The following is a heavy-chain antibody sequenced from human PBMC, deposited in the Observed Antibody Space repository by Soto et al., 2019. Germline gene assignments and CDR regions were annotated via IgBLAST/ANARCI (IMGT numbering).Heavy chain of an antibody. CDR2: IYYSGST. Sequence: SETLSLTCTVSGGSISSSSYYWGWIRQPPGKGLEWIGSIYYSGSTYYNPSLKSRVTISVDTSKNQFSLKLSSVTAADTAVYYCARHDPKTGGYSSSWTDYWGQGTLVTVSS. D-gene: IGHD6-13*01. CDR1: GGSISSSSYY. V-gene: IGHV4-39*01. CDR3: ARHDPKTGGYSSSWTDY. J-gene: IGHJ4*02.